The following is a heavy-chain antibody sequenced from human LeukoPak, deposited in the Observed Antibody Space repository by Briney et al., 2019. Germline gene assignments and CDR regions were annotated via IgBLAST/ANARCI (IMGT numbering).Heavy chain of an antibody. V-gene: IGHV3-23*01. Sequence: PGGSLRLSCAASGFTFSSYAMSWVRQAPGKGLEWVSAISGSGDNTFYANSVRGRFTISRDNSKNTLFLRMNSLKAEDTALYYCARGVGTTGLYFFDYWGQGTLATVSS. CDR1: GFTFSSYA. CDR3: ARGVGTTGLYFFDY. CDR2: ISGSGDNT. J-gene: IGHJ4*02. D-gene: IGHD1-1*01.